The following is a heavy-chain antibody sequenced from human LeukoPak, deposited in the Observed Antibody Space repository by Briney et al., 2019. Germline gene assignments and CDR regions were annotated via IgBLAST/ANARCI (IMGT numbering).Heavy chain of an antibody. J-gene: IGHJ4*02. V-gene: IGHV4-59*01. D-gene: IGHD3-22*01. CDR2: VYYSGST. Sequence: PSETLSLTCTVSGGSISSYYWSWIRQPPGKGLEWVGYVYYSGSTNYNPSLKSRVTMSVDTSKNQFSLKLNSVTAADTAVYYCAREYCDSSGLDYWGQGTLVTVSS. CDR1: GGSISSYY. CDR3: AREYCDSSGLDY.